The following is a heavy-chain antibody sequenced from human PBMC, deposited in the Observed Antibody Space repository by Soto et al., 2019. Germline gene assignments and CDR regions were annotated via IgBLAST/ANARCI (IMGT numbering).Heavy chain of an antibody. CDR1: VFTFSDDY. J-gene: IGHJ4*02. CDR3: ARSGDNYNLLDY. Sequence: GGSLRLSCAASVFTFSDDYMSWIRQAPGKGLEWLSYSSDSGTFTRYADSVKGRFSISRDNAKNSLYLQINSLRGEDTAIYYCARSGDNYNLLDYWGQGTPVTVSS. CDR2: SSDSGTFT. V-gene: IGHV3-11*06. D-gene: IGHD1-1*01.